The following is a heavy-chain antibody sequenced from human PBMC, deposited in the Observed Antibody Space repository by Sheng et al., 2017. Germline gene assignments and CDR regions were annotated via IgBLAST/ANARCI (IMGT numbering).Heavy chain of an antibody. V-gene: IGHV4-4*07. J-gene: IGHJ3*02. Sequence: QVQLQESGPRLVKTSETLSLTCTVSGGSFGYYFWSWIRQPAGKGLEWIGRIYNNGNTSYRSSLKSRVTMSVDTSKKQISLSLSSVTAADTAVYYCAKKEKASDVFDMWGQGTLVIVSS. CDR2: IYNNGNT. CDR3: AKKEKASDVFDM. CDR1: GGSFGYYF.